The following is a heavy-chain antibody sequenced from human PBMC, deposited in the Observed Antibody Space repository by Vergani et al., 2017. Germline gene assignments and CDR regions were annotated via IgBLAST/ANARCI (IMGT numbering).Heavy chain of an antibody. V-gene: IGHV3-74*01. CDR2: INSDGSST. CDR3: ARRRIGSSGRNYDYYGMDV. D-gene: IGHD1-26*01. CDR1: GFTFSSYW. J-gene: IGHJ6*02. Sequence: EVQLVESGGGLVQPGGSLRLSCAASGFTFSSYWMHWVRQAPGKGLVWVSRINSDGSSTSYADSVKGRFTISRDNAKNTLYLQMNSLRAEDTAVYYCARRRIGSSGRNYDYYGMDVWGQGTTVTVSS.